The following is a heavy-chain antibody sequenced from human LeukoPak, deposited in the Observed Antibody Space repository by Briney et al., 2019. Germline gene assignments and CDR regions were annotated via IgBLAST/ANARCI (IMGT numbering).Heavy chain of an antibody. J-gene: IGHJ4*02. Sequence: GGSLRLSCAASGFTVSSNYMSWVRQAPGKGLEWVSVIYSCGSTYYADSVKGRFTISRDNSKNTLYLQMNSLRAEDTAVYYCAKELYYDSSGYPSAFDYWGQGTLVTVSS. V-gene: IGHV3-53*01. CDR2: IYSCGST. CDR3: AKELYYDSSGYPSAFDY. D-gene: IGHD3-22*01. CDR1: GFTVSSNY.